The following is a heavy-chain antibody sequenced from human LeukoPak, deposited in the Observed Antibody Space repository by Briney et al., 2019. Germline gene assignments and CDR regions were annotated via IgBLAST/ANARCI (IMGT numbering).Heavy chain of an antibody. CDR1: GFTFSSYA. V-gene: IGHV3-30*02. CDR2: IRYDGSNK. Sequence: GGSLRLSCAASGFTFSSYAMSWVRQAPGKGLEWVAFIRYDGSNKYYADSVKGRFTISRDNSKNTLYLQMNSLRAEDTAVYYCVGSVVTKKGYFDYWGQGTLVTVSS. D-gene: IGHD4-23*01. J-gene: IGHJ4*02. CDR3: VGSVVTKKGYFDY.